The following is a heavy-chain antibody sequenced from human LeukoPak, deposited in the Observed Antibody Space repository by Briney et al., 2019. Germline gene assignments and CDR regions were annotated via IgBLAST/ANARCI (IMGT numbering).Heavy chain of an antibody. CDR1: TYTFTRYG. D-gene: IGHD3-9*01. J-gene: IGHJ3*02. Sequence: ASVKVSCKASTYTFTRYGISWVRQAPGQGLEWMGWISGYNGNTNYAQKFLGRVSMTADTATSTAYMELRSLTSDDTAMYYCAGRGRYFDWLLLARKPLHDAFDIWGQGTMVTVSS. CDR3: AGRGRYFDWLLLARKPLHDAFDI. CDR2: ISGYNGNT. V-gene: IGHV1-18*01.